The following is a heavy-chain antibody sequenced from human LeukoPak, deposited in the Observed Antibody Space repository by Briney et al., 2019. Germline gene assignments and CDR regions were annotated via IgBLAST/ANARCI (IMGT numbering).Heavy chain of an antibody. V-gene: IGHV3-30*18. J-gene: IGHJ4*02. CDR3: AKDQIAGSGSYYFPGY. CDR1: GFTFSSYG. D-gene: IGHD3-10*01. Sequence: GGSLRLSCAASGFTFSSYGMHWVRQAPGKGLEWVAVISYDGSNKYYADSVRGRFTISRDNSKNTLYLQMNSLRAEDTAVYYCAKDQIAGSGSYYFPGYWGQGTLVTVSS. CDR2: ISYDGSNK.